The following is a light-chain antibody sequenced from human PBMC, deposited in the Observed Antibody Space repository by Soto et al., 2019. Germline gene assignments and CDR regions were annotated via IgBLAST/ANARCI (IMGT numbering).Light chain of an antibody. J-gene: IGKJ4*01. CDR2: DAS. CDR3: QQCRNWPLT. CDR1: QSVSSNY. V-gene: IGKV3D-20*02. Sequence: EIVLTQSPGTLSLSPGERATLSCRASQSVSSNYLAWYQQRPGQPPRLLIYDASTRATGISARFSGSGYGTEFTLTISSLQSEDFAVYFCQQCRNWPLTFGGGTKVDIK.